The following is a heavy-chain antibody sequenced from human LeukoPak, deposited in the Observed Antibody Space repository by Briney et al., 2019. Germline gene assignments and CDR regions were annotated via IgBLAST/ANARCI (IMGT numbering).Heavy chain of an antibody. CDR3: ARAYYYDSSGYYYIDY. CDR2: ISAYNGNT. D-gene: IGHD3-22*01. Sequence: GASVKVSCKASGYTFTSYGISWVRQASGQGLEWMGWISAYNGNTNYAQKLQGRVTMTTDTSTSTAYMELRSLRSDDTAVYYCARAYYYDSSGYYYIDYWGQGTLVTVSS. J-gene: IGHJ4*02. CDR1: GYTFTSYG. V-gene: IGHV1-18*01.